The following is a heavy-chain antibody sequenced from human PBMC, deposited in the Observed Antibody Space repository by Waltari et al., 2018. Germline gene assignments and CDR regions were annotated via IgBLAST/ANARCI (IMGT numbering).Heavy chain of an antibody. CDR2: IYYSGST. CDR3: ATRPTYGTSFDY. D-gene: IGHD4-17*01. Sequence: QLQLQESGPGLVKPSETLSLTCTVSGGSISSSSYYWGWIRQPPGKGLEWIGSIYYSGSTYYHPSLKSRVTISVDTSKNQFSLKLSSVTAADTAVYYCATRPTYGTSFDYWGQGTLVTVSS. V-gene: IGHV4-39*07. CDR1: GGSISSSSYY. J-gene: IGHJ4*02.